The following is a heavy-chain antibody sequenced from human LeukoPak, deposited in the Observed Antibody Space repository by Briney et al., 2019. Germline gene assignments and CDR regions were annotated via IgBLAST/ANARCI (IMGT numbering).Heavy chain of an antibody. J-gene: IGHJ5*02. D-gene: IGHD6-19*01. V-gene: IGHV4-34*01. CDR3: ARPQGSSGWYVYWFDP. CDR1: GGSFSGYY. CDR2: INHSGST. Sequence: SETLSLTCAVYGGSFSGYYWSWIRQPPGKGLEWIGEINHSGSTNYNPSLKSRVTISVDTSKNQFSLKLSSVTAADTAVYYCARPQGSSGWYVYWFDPWGQGTLVTVSS.